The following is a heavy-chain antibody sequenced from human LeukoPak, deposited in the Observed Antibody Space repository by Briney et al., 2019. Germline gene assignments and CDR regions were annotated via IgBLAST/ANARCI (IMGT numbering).Heavy chain of an antibody. Sequence: PSETLSLTCTVSGYSISSGYYWGWIRQPPGKGLEWIGSIYHSGSTYYNPSLTISVDTSKNQFSLKLSSVTAADTAVYYCARMVGWGARRYYYYYMDVWGKGTTVTISS. CDR2: IYHSGST. CDR1: GYSISSGYY. CDR3: ARMVGWGARRYYYYYMDV. V-gene: IGHV4-38-2*02. J-gene: IGHJ6*03. D-gene: IGHD1-26*01.